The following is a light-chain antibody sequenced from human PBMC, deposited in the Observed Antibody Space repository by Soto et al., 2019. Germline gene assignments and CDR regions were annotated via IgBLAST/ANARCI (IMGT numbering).Light chain of an antibody. CDR1: QGISSY. CDR3: QQYNSYSRT. V-gene: IGKV1-8*01. Sequence: AIRMTQSPSSLSASTGDRVTITCRASQGISSYLAWYQQKPGKAPKLLIYDASSLESGVPSRFSGSGSGTEFTLTISSLQPDDFATYYCQQYNSYSRTFGPGTKVDIK. CDR2: DAS. J-gene: IGKJ1*01.